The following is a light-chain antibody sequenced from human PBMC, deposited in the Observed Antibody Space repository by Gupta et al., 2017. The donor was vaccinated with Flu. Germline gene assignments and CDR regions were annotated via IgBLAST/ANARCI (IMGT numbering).Light chain of an antibody. Sequence: SSLTQPPSVSGSPGQSVTISCTGTSSDVGSYNRVSWYQQPPGTAPKLMIYEVSNRPSGVPDRFSGSKSGNTASLTISGLQAEDEADYYCSLYSSISTLVFGGGTKLTVL. V-gene: IGLV2-18*01. CDR2: EVS. J-gene: IGLJ2*01. CDR3: SLYSSISTLV. CDR1: SSDVGSYNR.